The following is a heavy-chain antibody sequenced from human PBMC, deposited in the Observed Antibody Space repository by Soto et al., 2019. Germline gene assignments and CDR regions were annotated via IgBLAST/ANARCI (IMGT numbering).Heavy chain of an antibody. CDR3: ATCGGDCYSPRDYYYGMDV. CDR1: GGTFSSYA. D-gene: IGHD2-21*02. CDR2: IIPIFGTA. J-gene: IGHJ6*02. V-gene: IGHV1-69*06. Sequence: QVQLVQSGAEVKKPGSSVKVSCKASGGTFSSYAISWVRQAPGQGLEWMGGIIPIFGTANYAQKFQGRVTITADKSTSTAYMELSSLRFEDTAVYYCATCGGDCYSPRDYYYGMDVWGQGTTVTVSS.